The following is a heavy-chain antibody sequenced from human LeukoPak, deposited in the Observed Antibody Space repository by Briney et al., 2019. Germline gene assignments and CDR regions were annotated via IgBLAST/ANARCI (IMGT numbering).Heavy chain of an antibody. CDR3: ASLDYSSGWYTADY. J-gene: IGHJ4*02. V-gene: IGHV3-30-3*01. CDR1: GFTFSSYA. D-gene: IGHD6-19*01. Sequence: QPGGSLRLSCAASGFTFSSYAMHWVRQAPGKGLEWVAVISYDGSNKYYADSVKGRFTISRDNSKNTLHLQMNSLRAEDTAVYYCASLDYSSGWYTADYWGQGTLVTVSS. CDR2: ISYDGSNK.